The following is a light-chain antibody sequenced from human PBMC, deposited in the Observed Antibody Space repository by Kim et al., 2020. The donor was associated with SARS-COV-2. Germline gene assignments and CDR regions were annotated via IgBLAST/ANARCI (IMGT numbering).Light chain of an antibody. CDR2: EVT. J-gene: IGLJ1*01. V-gene: IGLV2-8*01. CDR1: LSDVVIDTS. CDR3: SSYAGSNNYV. Sequence: GQSFTTPCTGTLSDVVIDTSCSWYQQHPGNAPNLLIYEVTKRPSAVPDRFSGSKSGNTASLTVSGLQAEDEAEYSCSSYAGSNNYVSGTGTKVTVL.